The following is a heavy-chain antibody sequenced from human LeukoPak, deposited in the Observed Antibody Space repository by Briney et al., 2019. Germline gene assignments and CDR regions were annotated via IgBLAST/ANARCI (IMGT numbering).Heavy chain of an antibody. J-gene: IGHJ4*02. V-gene: IGHV4-39*07. CDR1: GGSISVNTFY. Sequence: PSETLSLTCTVSGGSISVNTFYWAWIRQSPEKGLEWIGSIFYSGKAYHNPSFTSRISVSVDTATNHFSLKVTSVTAADTAIYYCARANGYAYAYYFDIWGQGALVTVSS. D-gene: IGHD5-18*01. CDR3: ARANGYAYAYYFDI. CDR2: IFYSGKA.